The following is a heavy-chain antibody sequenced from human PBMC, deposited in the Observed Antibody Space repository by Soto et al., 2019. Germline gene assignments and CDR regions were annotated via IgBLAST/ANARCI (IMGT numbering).Heavy chain of an antibody. CDR2: IYYSGRT. Sequence: QVQLQESGPGLVKPSQTLSLTCTVSGGSISSGDYYWSWIRQHPGKGLEWLGYIYYSGRTYYNLSLKSRVTISVDTSKNQFSRKLSSVTAEDTAVYYCARVLYYGDNEAFDIWGQGTMVTVSS. CDR3: ARVLYYGDNEAFDI. J-gene: IGHJ3*02. V-gene: IGHV4-31*03. D-gene: IGHD4-17*01. CDR1: GGSISSGDYY.